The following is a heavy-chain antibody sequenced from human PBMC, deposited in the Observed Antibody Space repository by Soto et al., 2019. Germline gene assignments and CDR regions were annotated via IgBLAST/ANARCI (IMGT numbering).Heavy chain of an antibody. V-gene: IGHV4-34*01. CDR1: GGSFSGYY. J-gene: IGHJ6*02. D-gene: IGHD5-18*01. Sequence: PSETLSLTCAVYGGSFSGYYWSWIRQPPGKGLEWIGEINHSGSTNYNPSLKSRVTISVDTSKNHFSLKLSSVTAADTAVYYCARIGAMVTIGYYYGMDVWGQGTTVTVSS. CDR3: ARIGAMVTIGYYYGMDV. CDR2: INHSGST.